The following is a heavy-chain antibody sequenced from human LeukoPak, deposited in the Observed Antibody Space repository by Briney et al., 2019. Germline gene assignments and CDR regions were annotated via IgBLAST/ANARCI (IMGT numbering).Heavy chain of an antibody. J-gene: IGHJ4*02. CDR3: ARDPAPTIGVGYFDY. V-gene: IGHV3-53*01. CDR2: LYSGGST. Sequence: PGRSLRLSCAASGFTFSNYAMHWVRQAPGKGLEWVSVLYSGGSTYYADSVKGRFTISRDNSKNTLYLQMSSLRAEDTAVYYCARDPAPTIGVGYFDYWGQGTLVTVSS. CDR1: GFTFSNYA. D-gene: IGHD3-16*01.